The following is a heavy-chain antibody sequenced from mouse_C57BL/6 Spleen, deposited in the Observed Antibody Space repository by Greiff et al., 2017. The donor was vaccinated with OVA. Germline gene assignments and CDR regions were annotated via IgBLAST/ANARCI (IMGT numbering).Heavy chain of an antibody. D-gene: IGHD2-4*01. CDR2: IDPSDSYT. CDR1: GYTFTSYW. J-gene: IGHJ4*01. Sequence: QVQLQQSGAELVRPGPSVKLSCKASGYTFTSYWMHWVKQRPGQGLEWIGVIDPSDSYTNYNQKFKGKATLTVATSSSTAYMQLSSLASDDSAVYYCARDDYDRDYAMDYWGQGTSVTVSS. V-gene: IGHV1-59*01. CDR3: ARDDYDRDYAMDY.